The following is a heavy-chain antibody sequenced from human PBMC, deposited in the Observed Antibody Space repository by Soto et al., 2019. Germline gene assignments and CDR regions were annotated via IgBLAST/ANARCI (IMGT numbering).Heavy chain of an antibody. CDR3: AKDSRLGATKLRDANWFDP. Sequence: ASVKVSCKASGYTFTGYYMHWVRQAPGQGLEWMGWINPNSGGTNYAQKFQGRVTMTRDTSISTAYMELSRLRAEDTAVYYCAKDSRLGATKLRDANWFDPWGQGTLVTVSS. V-gene: IGHV1-2*02. D-gene: IGHD1-26*01. CDR1: GYTFTGYY. CDR2: INPNSGGT. J-gene: IGHJ5*02.